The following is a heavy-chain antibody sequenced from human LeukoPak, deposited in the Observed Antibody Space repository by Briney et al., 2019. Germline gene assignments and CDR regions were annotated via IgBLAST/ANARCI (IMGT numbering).Heavy chain of an antibody. V-gene: IGHV3-33*01. D-gene: IGHD3-10*01. Sequence: GRSLRLSCAASGFTFSGYGMHWVRQAPGKGLEWVAVIWYDGSNKYYADSVKGRFTIFRDNSKNTLYLQMNSLRAEDTAVYYCARDPSYGSGSYYRGVDYWGQGTLVTVSS. CDR3: ARDPSYGSGSYYRGVDY. CDR2: IWYDGSNK. J-gene: IGHJ4*02. CDR1: GFTFSGYG.